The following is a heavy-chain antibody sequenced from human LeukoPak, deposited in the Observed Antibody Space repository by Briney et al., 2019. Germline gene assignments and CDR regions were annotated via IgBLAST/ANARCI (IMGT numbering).Heavy chain of an antibody. D-gene: IGHD5-24*01. Sequence: GGPLRLSCAASGITFINAWMNWVRQAPGKGLEWVSYISSSGTTIYYADSVKGRFTISRDNAKNSLYLQMNSLRAEDTAVYYCAKDEEMATMGYRGQGTLVTVSS. J-gene: IGHJ4*02. CDR1: GITFINAW. CDR2: ISSSGTTI. V-gene: IGHV3-48*04. CDR3: AKDEEMATMGY.